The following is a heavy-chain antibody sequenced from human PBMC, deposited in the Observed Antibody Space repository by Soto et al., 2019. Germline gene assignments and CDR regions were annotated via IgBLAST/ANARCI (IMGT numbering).Heavy chain of an antibody. J-gene: IGHJ4*02. CDR2: ISYDGSNK. V-gene: IGHV3-30*18. D-gene: IGHD2-15*01. CDR3: AKDLYTNIVVVVAAPNN. Sequence: GGSLRLSCAASGFTFSSYGMHWVRQAPGKGLEWVAVISYDGSNKYYADSVKGRFTISRDNSKNTLYLQMNSLRAEDTAVYYCAKDLYTNIVVVVAAPNNWGQGTLVTVS. CDR1: GFTFSSYG.